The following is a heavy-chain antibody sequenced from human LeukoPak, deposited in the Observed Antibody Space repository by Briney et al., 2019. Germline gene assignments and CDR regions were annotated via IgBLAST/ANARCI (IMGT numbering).Heavy chain of an antibody. J-gene: IGHJ4*02. D-gene: IGHD5-24*01. CDR1: GYTFTSYD. CDR2: MNPNSGNT. CDR3: ARGSMATASFGY. Sequence: GESLKVSCKASGYTFTSYDINWVRQATGQGLEWMGWMNPNSGNTGYAQKFQGRVTITRNTSISTAYMELSSLRSEDTAVYYCARGSMATASFGYWGQGTLVTVSS. V-gene: IGHV1-8*03.